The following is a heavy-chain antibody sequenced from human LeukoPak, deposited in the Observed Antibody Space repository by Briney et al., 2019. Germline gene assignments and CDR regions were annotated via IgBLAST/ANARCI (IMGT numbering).Heavy chain of an antibody. J-gene: IGHJ4*02. V-gene: IGHV3-48*02. CDR1: GFTFSSYS. CDR3: ARDQGGSHSY. D-gene: IGHD1-26*01. Sequence: GSLILSCAASGFTFSSYSMNWVRQAPGKGLEWVSYISSSSSTIYYADSVKGRFTISRDNAKNSLYLQMSSLRDEDTAVYYCARDQGGSHSYWGQGTLVTVS. CDR2: ISSSSSTI.